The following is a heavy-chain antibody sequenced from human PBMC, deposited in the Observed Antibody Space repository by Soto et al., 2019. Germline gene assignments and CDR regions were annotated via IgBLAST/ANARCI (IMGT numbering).Heavy chain of an antibody. CDR2: ISPYNGNT. Sequence: QIQLVQSAAEVKKPGASVKVSCKTSGYTFVSYGISWVRQAPGQGLEWMGWISPYNGNTNFAQRFRGRVTLTTDTSTDIVYVDLGSLKSDDSAVYYCASDQDFFDSSGYYEHWGQGTLITVSS. CDR1: GYTFVSYG. D-gene: IGHD3-22*01. V-gene: IGHV1-18*04. CDR3: ASDQDFFDSSGYYEH. J-gene: IGHJ1*01.